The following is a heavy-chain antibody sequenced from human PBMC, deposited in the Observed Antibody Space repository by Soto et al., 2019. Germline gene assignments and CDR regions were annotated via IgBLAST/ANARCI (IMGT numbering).Heavy chain of an antibody. Sequence: EVQLVESGGGLVQPGRSLRLSCAASGFTFDDYAMHWVRQAPGKGLEWVSGIGWNGALVGYADSVKGRFTISRDNAKNSLYLQMTSLRAEDTALYYCVKDESITIFWGGMDVWGQGTTVTVSS. CDR2: IGWNGALV. J-gene: IGHJ6*02. V-gene: IGHV3-9*01. CDR3: VKDESITIFWGGMDV. CDR1: GFTFDDYA. D-gene: IGHD3-9*01.